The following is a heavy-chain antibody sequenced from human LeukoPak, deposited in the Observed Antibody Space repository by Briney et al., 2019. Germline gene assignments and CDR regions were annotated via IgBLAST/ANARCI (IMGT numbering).Heavy chain of an antibody. J-gene: IGHJ6*03. V-gene: IGHV3-30*04. CDR2: ISSDGVEK. CDR3: AREGHHDILTGYSPVEYYFYYMDV. D-gene: IGHD3-9*01. CDR1: GFTFSHYG. Sequence: PGGSLRLSCEASGFTFSHYGIHWVRQTPGKGLEWVAAISSDGVEKHYADSVKGRFTISRDNSKSTLYLQMNSLRAEDTALYYCAREGHHDILTGYSPVEYYFYYMDVWGKGTTVTVSS.